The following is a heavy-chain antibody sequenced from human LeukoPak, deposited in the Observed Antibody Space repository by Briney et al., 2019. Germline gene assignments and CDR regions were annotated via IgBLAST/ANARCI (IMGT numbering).Heavy chain of an antibody. CDR1: GGTFSSYA. Sequence: ASVKVSCKASGGTFSSYAISWVRQAPGQGLEWMGGIIPIFGTANYAQKFQGRVTITADESTSTAYMELSSLRSEDTAMYYCARTPGYCTHGTCYGSIFAMDVWGQGTTVTVSS. J-gene: IGHJ6*02. D-gene: IGHD2-8*01. V-gene: IGHV1-69*13. CDR3: ARTPGYCTHGTCYGSIFAMDV. CDR2: IIPIFGTA.